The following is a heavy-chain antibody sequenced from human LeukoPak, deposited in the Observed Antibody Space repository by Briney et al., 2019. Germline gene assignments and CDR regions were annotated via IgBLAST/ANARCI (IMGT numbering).Heavy chain of an antibody. CDR1: GFTFSSYG. CDR3: AKGSRGFLEWLSWYYYYGMDV. D-gene: IGHD3-3*01. V-gene: IGHV3-30*02. CDR2: TWYDGSNK. J-gene: IGHJ6*02. Sequence: GSLRLSCAASGFTFSSYGMHWVRQAPGKGLEWVAVTWYDGSNKYYADSVKGRFTISRDNSKNTLYLQMNSLRAEDTAVYYCAKGSRGFLEWLSWYYYYGMDVWGQGTTVTVSS.